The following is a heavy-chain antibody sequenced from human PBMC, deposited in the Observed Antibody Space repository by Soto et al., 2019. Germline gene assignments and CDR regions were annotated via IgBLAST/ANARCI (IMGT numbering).Heavy chain of an antibody. CDR3: ARCSGSYLGLHDAFDI. J-gene: IGHJ3*02. D-gene: IGHD1-26*01. V-gene: IGHV1-46*03. CDR1: GYTFTSYY. Sequence: ASVKVSCKASGYTFTSYYMHWVRQAPGQGLEWMGIINPSGGSTSYAQKFQGRVTMTRDTSTSTVYTELSSLRSEDTAVYYCARCSGSYLGLHDAFDIWGQGTMVTVSS. CDR2: INPSGGST.